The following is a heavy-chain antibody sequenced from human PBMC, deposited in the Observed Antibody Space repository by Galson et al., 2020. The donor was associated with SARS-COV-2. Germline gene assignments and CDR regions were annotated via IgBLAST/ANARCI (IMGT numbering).Heavy chain of an antibody. CDR1: GFIFSSYG. Sequence: GGSLRLSCAASGFIFSSYGMHWVRQAPGKGLEWVAVIWYDGSNKYYGDSVKGRFTISRDNSKNTLYLQMNSLRAEDTAVYYCAGEGDGYNQPLGWGQGTLVTVSS. J-gene: IGHJ4*02. CDR2: IWYDGSNK. V-gene: IGHV3-33*01. D-gene: IGHD5-12*01. CDR3: AGEGDGYNQPLG.